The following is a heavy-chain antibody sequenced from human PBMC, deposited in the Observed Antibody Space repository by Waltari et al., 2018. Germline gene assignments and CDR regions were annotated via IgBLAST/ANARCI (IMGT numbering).Heavy chain of an antibody. V-gene: IGHV3-74*01. CDR1: FSCYW. CDR3: VRSGFMDV. D-gene: IGHD3-10*01. CDR2: INPDGRTT. J-gene: IGHJ6*02. Sequence: FSCYWMSVRRQVRGKGLVCISRINPDGRTTLYADSVKGRFTTSRDNAKNTLFLQMDSLRADDTAVYYCVRSGFMDVWGQGTTVIVSS.